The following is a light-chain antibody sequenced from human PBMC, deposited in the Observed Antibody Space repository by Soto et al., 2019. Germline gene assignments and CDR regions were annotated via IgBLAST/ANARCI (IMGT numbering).Light chain of an antibody. V-gene: IGLV2-14*01. CDR3: SSYTSSSSYVV. CDR1: SSDVGGYNY. J-gene: IGLJ2*01. CDR2: DVS. Sequence: QSALTQPASVSGSPGQSITISCTGTSSDVGGYNYVSWYQQHPGKAPKLMIYDVSNRPSGVSSRFSGSKSGNTASLTISGLQAEDEADYYCSSYTSSSSYVVFGGGTKLTV.